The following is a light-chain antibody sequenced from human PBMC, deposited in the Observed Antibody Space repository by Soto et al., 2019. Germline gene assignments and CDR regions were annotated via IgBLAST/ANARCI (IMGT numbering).Light chain of an antibody. V-gene: IGKV1-39*01. CDR2: GAS. J-gene: IGKJ4*01. CDR1: QNIVNY. CDR3: QQTYSVPLT. Sequence: IHITRAPSSLSASVVDRVTITCRASQNIVNYLNWYQRKPGEAPKLLIYGASSLLSGVPSRFSGSGSGTDFTLTISTLQPEDFATFYCQQTYSVPLTFGGGPRWIS.